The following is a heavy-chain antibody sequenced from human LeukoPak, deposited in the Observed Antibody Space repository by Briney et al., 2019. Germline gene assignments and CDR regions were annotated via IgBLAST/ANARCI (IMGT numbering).Heavy chain of an antibody. Sequence: ASVTVSCKVSGYTLTELSMHWVRQAPGKGREWMGGFDPEDGETIYAQKFQGRVTMTEDTSTDTAYMELSSLRSEDTAVYYCATDATAPAGDAWFDPWGQGTLVTVSS. CDR1: GYTLTELS. D-gene: IGHD7-27*01. J-gene: IGHJ5*02. V-gene: IGHV1-24*01. CDR3: ATDATAPAGDAWFDP. CDR2: FDPEDGET.